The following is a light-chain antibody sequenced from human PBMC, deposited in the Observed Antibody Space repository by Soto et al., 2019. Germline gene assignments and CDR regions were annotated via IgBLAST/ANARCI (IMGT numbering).Light chain of an antibody. CDR1: PGTVTSGSY. CDR2: STS. J-gene: IGLJ3*02. V-gene: IGLV7-43*01. Sequence: QAVVTQEPSLTVSPGGTVTLTCASSPGTVTSGSYANWFQQKPGQAPRPLIYSTSNRHSKTPARFSGSLLGDKAALTLSGVRPEDEAHYYCLLYYGGALWMFGGGTKLTVL. CDR3: LLYYGGALWM.